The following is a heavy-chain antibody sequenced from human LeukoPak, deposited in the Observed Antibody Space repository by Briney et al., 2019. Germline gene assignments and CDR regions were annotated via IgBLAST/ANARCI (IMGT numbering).Heavy chain of an antibody. V-gene: IGHV4-59*01. D-gene: IGHD6-6*01. CDR2: IYYSGST. Sequence: SETLSLTCTVSGGSISSYYWSWIRQPPGKGLEWIGYIYYSGSTNYNPSLKSRVTISVDTSKNQFSLKLSSVTAADTAVFYCARGLGPNAMFDPWGQGTMVTVSS. CDR3: ARGLGPNAMFDP. CDR1: GGSISSYY. J-gene: IGHJ5*02.